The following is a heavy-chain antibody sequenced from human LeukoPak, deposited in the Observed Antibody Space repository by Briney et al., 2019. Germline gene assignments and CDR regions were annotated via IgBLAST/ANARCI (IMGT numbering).Heavy chain of an antibody. CDR3: ARDRMVLGVPFGS. V-gene: IGHV1-18*01. Sequence: ASVKVSCKASGYTFTSFTINWVRHAPGQWLEWMGWIIVHNGNTKYAQNLQGRVTMTTDTSTSTAYMELRSLRSDDTAVYYCARDRMVLGVPFGSWGQGTLVTVSS. CDR2: IIVHNGNT. D-gene: IGHD3-10*01. J-gene: IGHJ4*02. CDR1: GYTFTSFT.